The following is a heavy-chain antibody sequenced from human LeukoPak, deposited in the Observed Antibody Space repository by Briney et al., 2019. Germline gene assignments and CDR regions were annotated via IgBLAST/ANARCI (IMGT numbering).Heavy chain of an antibody. J-gene: IGHJ4*02. Sequence: GGSLRVFCAASGFTFSSYWMHWVRQAPGKGLVWVSRINSDGSSTSYADSVKGRFTISRDNAKNTLYLQMNSLRAEDTAVYYCARAITLSPAGYWGQGTLVTVSS. CDR1: GFTFSSYW. V-gene: IGHV3-74*01. CDR3: ARAITLSPAGY. CDR2: INSDGSST. D-gene: IGHD2-2*01.